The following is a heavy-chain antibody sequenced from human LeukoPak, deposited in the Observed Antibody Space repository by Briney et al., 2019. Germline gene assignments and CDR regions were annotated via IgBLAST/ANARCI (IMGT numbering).Heavy chain of an antibody. D-gene: IGHD3-22*01. Sequence: GGSLRLSCAASGFTFSSYWMSWVRQAPGKGLEWVANIKQDGSEKYYVDSVKGRFTISRDNAKNSLYLQMNSLRAEDTAVYYCARGGPALRITMIVVVITEDYWGQGTLVTVSS. CDR2: IKQDGSEK. CDR1: GFTFSSYW. V-gene: IGHV3-7*01. J-gene: IGHJ4*02. CDR3: ARGGPALRITMIVVVITEDY.